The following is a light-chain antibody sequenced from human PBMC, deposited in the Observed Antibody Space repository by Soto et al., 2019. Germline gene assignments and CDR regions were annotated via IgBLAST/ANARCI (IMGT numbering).Light chain of an antibody. CDR1: QSVSTY. J-gene: IGKJ2*01. Sequence: DIQMTQSPSSLSASVGDRVIITCRASQSVSTYLNWYQQKLGKAPKLLISAASNLQSGVPSRFSGSVSGTEFTLTISGMEVEYFASYLGQQSFTNPPYTFGQGTRL. CDR2: AAS. V-gene: IGKV1-39*01. CDR3: QQSFTNPPYT.